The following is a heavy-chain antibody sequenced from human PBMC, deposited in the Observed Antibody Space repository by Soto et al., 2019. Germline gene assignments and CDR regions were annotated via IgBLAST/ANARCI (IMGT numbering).Heavy chain of an antibody. V-gene: IGHV3-48*02. CDR2: ISSDGTTI. Sequence: PGGSLRLSCGASDFSFSRYSMTWVRQAPGKGLEWISYISSDGTTIYYADSVKGRFTISRDNDKKLLYLQMNSLRDEDTAIYFCESLYTYGRFDYWGQGTLVTFSS. D-gene: IGHD5-18*01. J-gene: IGHJ4*02. CDR3: ESLYTYGRFDY. CDR1: DFSFSRYS.